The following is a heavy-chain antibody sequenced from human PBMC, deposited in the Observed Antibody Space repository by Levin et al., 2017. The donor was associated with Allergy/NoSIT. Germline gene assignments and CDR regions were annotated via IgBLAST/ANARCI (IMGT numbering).Heavy chain of an antibody. D-gene: IGHD2-2*01. CDR3: AKGPEVVPADMMSNGFDS. CDR2: ISGIGGTT. Sequence: GGSLRLSCAASGFSFSFYAMSWVRQAPGKGLEWVSGISGIGGTTYYADSVKGRFTISRDNSKNTLYLQMNSLRAEDTALYYCAKGPEVVPADMMSNGFDSWGQGTMVTVSS. CDR1: GFSFSFYA. V-gene: IGHV3-23*01. J-gene: IGHJ3*02.